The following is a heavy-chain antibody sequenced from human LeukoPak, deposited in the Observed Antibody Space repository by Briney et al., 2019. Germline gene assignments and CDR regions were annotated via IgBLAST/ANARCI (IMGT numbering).Heavy chain of an antibody. CDR3: ARVIVAVRGVNVKSWFDP. D-gene: IGHD3-10*01. J-gene: IGHJ5*02. CDR1: GGSISSYY. CDR2: IYYSGST. V-gene: IGHV4-59*01. Sequence: SETLSLTCTVSGGSISSYYWSWIRQPPGKGLEWIGYIYYSGSTNYNPSLKSRVTISVDTSKNQFSLKLSSVTAADTAVYYCARVIVAVRGVNVKSWFDPWGQGTLVTVYS.